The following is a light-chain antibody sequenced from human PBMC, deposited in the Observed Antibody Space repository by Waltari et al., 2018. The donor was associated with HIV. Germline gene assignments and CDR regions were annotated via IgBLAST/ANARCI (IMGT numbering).Light chain of an antibody. CDR2: SNN. V-gene: IGLV1-44*01. CDR3: SSYTSSSTLK. CDR1: RSNIGSND. J-gene: IGLJ3*02. Sequence: QSVLPQPPSASGTPGQRVTISCSGSRSNIGSNDVNWYQQVPGTAPKFLMYSNNKRPSGVPDRFSGSKSGTSASLAISGLQSDDEADYYCSSYTSSSTLKFGGGTKLTVL.